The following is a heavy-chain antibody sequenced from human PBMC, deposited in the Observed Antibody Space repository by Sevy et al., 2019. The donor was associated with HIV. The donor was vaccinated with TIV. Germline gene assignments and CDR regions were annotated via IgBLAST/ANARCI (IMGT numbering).Heavy chain of an antibody. J-gene: IGHJ4*02. Sequence: LPETLSLTCTVSGGSIISLYWNWIRQPPGKGLEWIANIYYNGHINYNPSLKSRVTLSLDTSKNQFSLRLSSVTAADTAMYYCAGENAWGRGYSWGQGTLVTVSS. CDR2: IYYNGHI. V-gene: IGHV4-59*08. CDR1: GGSIISLY. D-gene: IGHD1-26*01. CDR3: AGENAWGRGYS.